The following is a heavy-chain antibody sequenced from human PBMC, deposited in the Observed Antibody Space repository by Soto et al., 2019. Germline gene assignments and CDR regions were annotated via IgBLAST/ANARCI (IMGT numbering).Heavy chain of an antibody. Sequence: ASVKVSCKASGYTFTSYYMHWVRQAPGQGLEWMGIINPSGGSTSYAQKFQGRVTMTRDTSTSTVYMELSSLRSEDTAVYYCARIYYGSGSSQPAGRIPDYWGQGTLVTVSS. D-gene: IGHD3-10*01. CDR3: ARIYYGSGSSQPAGRIPDY. CDR2: INPSGGST. V-gene: IGHV1-46*03. J-gene: IGHJ4*02. CDR1: GYTFTSYY.